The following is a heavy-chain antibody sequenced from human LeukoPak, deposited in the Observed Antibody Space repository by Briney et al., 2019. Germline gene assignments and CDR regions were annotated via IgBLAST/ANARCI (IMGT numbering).Heavy chain of an antibody. D-gene: IGHD1-26*01. CDR1: GYSFTSYW. J-gene: IGHJ4*02. Sequence: AGESLKISCKGSGYSFTSYWIGWVRQMPGKGLEWMGIIYPGDSDTRYSPSFQGQVTISADKSISTAYLQWSSLKASDTAMYYCARHQNKWELLYIDYRGQGTLVTVSS. V-gene: IGHV5-51*01. CDR2: IYPGDSDT. CDR3: ARHQNKWELLYIDY.